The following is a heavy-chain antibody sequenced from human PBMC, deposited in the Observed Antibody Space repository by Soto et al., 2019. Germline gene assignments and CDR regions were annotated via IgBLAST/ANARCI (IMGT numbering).Heavy chain of an antibody. J-gene: IGHJ3*02. D-gene: IGHD6-6*01. V-gene: IGHV5-51*01. CDR1: GYSFTSYW. Sequence: PGDSLKISCKGSGYSFTSYWIGWVRQMPGKGLEWMGIIYPGDSDTRYSPSFQGQVTISADKSISTAYLQWSSLKASDTAMYYCASLIATRRRADSFDIWGQGTMITVSS. CDR3: ASLIATRRRADSFDI. CDR2: IYPGDSDT.